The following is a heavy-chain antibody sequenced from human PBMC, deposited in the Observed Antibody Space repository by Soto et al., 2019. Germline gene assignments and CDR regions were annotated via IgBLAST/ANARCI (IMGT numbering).Heavy chain of an antibody. Sequence: QVQLVESGGGVVQPGRSLRLSCAASGFTFSSYAMHWVRQAPGKGLEWVAVISYDGSNKYYADSVKGRFTISRENSKNALYVQMNSVRAEDAAVYYWARVRGSKSYYYYGMDVWGQGTTVTVSS. D-gene: IGHD3-10*01. J-gene: IGHJ6*02. CDR3: ARVRGSKSYYYYGMDV. CDR2: ISYDGSNK. CDR1: GFTFSSYA. V-gene: IGHV3-30-3*01.